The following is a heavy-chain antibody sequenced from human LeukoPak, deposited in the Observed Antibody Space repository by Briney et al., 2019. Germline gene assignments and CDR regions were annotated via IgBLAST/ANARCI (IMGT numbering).Heavy chain of an antibody. CDR3: ARYDSSGPVGFDI. CDR2: IYHSGST. CDR1: GGSISSGGYY. V-gene: IGHV4-61*08. D-gene: IGHD3-22*01. J-gene: IGHJ3*02. Sequence: PSETLSLTCTVSGGSISSGGYYWSWIRQPPGKGLEWIGYIYHSGSTYYNPSLKSRVTMSVDTSKDQFSLKLNSVTAADTAVYYCARYDSSGPVGFDIWGQGTMVTVSS.